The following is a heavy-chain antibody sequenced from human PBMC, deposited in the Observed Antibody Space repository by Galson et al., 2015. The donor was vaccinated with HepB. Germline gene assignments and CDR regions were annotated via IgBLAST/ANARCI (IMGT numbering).Heavy chain of an antibody. J-gene: IGHJ6*02. D-gene: IGHD6-25*01. CDR3: TGCKYNSVLYGGYYYYGMDV. CDR1: GYTLTELS. Sequence: SVKVSCKVSGYTLTELSIHWVRQAPGKGLEWMGGFDPEYGETLYAQNFQGRVTMTEDTSADTAYMELSSLRSEDTAVYYCTGCKYNSVLYGGYYYYGMDVWGQGTTVAVSS. V-gene: IGHV1-24*01. CDR2: FDPEYGET.